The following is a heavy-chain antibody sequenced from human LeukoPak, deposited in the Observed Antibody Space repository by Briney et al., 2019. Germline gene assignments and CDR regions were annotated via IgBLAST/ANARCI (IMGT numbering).Heavy chain of an antibody. CDR2: IKQDGSEK. Sequence: GGSLRLSCAASGFTFSSYWMSWVRQAPGKGLEWVANIKQDGSEKYYVDSVKGRFTISRDNAKNSLYLQMHSLRAEDTAVYYCARAEYSSSYYFDYWGQGALVTVSS. D-gene: IGHD6-6*01. V-gene: IGHV3-7*02. CDR1: GFTFSSYW. J-gene: IGHJ4*02. CDR3: ARAEYSSSYYFDY.